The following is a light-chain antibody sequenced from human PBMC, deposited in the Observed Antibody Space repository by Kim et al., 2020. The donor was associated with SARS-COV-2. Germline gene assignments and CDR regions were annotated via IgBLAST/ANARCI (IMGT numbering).Light chain of an antibody. V-gene: IGKV3-20*01. CDR1: QRVRSSY. Sequence: SPGDSAALSVRASQRVRSSYLAWYQQKPGQAPRLLIYGASSRATGIPDRFSGSGSGTDFTLTISRLEPEDFAVYYCQQYGSSPPFTFGQGTKLEI. CDR2: GAS. J-gene: IGKJ2*01. CDR3: QQYGSSPPFT.